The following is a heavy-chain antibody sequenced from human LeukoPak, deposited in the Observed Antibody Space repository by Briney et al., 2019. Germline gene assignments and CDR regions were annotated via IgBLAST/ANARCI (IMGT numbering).Heavy chain of an antibody. CDR2: INAGNGNT. Sequence: MGWINAGNGNTKYSQKFQGRVTITRDTSASTAYMELSSLRSEDTAVYYCARSNSGSHDYWGQGTLVTVSS. V-gene: IGHV1-3*01. CDR3: ARSNSGSHDY. J-gene: IGHJ4*02. D-gene: IGHD1-26*01.